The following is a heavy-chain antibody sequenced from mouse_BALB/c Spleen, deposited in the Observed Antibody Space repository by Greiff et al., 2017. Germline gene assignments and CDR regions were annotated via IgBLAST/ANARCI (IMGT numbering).Heavy chain of an antibody. CDR1: GYSFTSYW. CDR2: IYPGNSDT. CDR3: TRGYGNYVYAMDY. D-gene: IGHD2-10*02. J-gene: IGHJ4*01. V-gene: IGHV1-5*01. Sequence: EVQLQQSGTVLARPGASVKMSCKASGYSFTSYWMHWVKQRPGQGLEWIGAIYPGNSDTSYNQKFKGKAKLTAVTSASTAYMELSSLTNEDSAVYYCTRGYGNYVYAMDYWGQGTSVTVSS.